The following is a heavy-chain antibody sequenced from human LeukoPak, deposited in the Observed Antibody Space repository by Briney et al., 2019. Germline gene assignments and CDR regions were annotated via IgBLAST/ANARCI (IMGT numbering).Heavy chain of an antibody. V-gene: IGHV4-59*08. CDR3: ARHVGWGSRFDY. CDR2: IYYSGST. Sequence: PSETLSLTCTVSGGSISSYYWSWIRQPPGKGLEWIGYIYYSGSTNYNPSLKSRVTISVDTSKNQFSLKLSSVTAADTAVYYCARHVGWGSRFDYWGQGTLVTVSS. D-gene: IGHD7-27*01. J-gene: IGHJ4*02. CDR1: GGSISSYY.